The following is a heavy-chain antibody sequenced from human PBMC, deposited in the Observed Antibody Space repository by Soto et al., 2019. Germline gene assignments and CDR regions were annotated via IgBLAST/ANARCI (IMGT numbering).Heavy chain of an antibody. CDR1: GYTFTSYG. Sequence: GASVKVSCKASGYTFTSYGISWVRQAPGQGLEWMGWISAYNGNTNYAQKLQGRVTMTTDTSTSTAYMELRSLRSDDTAVYYCARDIPMIVSYDAFDIWGQGTMVTVSS. V-gene: IGHV1-18*01. D-gene: IGHD3-22*01. CDR3: ARDIPMIVSYDAFDI. J-gene: IGHJ3*02. CDR2: ISAYNGNT.